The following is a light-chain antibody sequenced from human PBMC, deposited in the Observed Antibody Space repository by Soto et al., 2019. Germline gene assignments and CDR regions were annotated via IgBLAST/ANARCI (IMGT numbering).Light chain of an antibody. CDR1: SSDVGGYNY. V-gene: IGLV2-11*01. CDR3: CSYAGSYPV. Sequence: QSVLTQPRSVSGSPGQSVTISCTGTSSDVGGYNYVSWYQQHPGKAPKLMIYDVSKRPSGVPDRFSGSKSGNTASLTISGLQAEDEADYYCCSYAGSYPVVGGGTQLTVL. J-gene: IGLJ3*02. CDR2: DVS.